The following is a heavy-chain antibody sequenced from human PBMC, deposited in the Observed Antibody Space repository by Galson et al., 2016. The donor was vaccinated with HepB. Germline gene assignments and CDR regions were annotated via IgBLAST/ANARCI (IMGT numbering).Heavy chain of an antibody. Sequence: SLRLSCAASGFTFSSYGMHWVRQAPGKGLEWVAVIWYDGGNKYYTDSVKGRFTISRDNSKNTLYLRMNSLRAEDTAVYYCARVNYDTLTGYYMGLDIWGPGTTVTVSS. V-gene: IGHV3-33*01. CDR2: IWYDGGNK. CDR3: ARVNYDTLTGYYMGLDI. J-gene: IGHJ3*02. CDR1: GFTFSSYG. D-gene: IGHD3-9*01.